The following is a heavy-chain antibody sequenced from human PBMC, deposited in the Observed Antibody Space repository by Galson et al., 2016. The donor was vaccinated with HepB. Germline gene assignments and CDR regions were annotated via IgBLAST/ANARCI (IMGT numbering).Heavy chain of an antibody. CDR3: ARERGYDFWSGYYSPHKYGMDV. Sequence: SLRLSCAVSGFTFSSYSVNWVRQAPGKGLEWVSSISGSTTYRYYADSVKGRFTISRDNAKNSLSLQMNSLRAEDTAVYYCARERGYDFWSGYYSPHKYGMDVWGQGTTVTVSS. J-gene: IGHJ6*02. CDR2: ISGSTTYR. V-gene: IGHV3-21*01. CDR1: GFTFSSYS. D-gene: IGHD3-3*01.